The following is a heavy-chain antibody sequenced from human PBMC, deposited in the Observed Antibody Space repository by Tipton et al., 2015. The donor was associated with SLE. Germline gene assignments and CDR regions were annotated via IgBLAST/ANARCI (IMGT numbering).Heavy chain of an antibody. D-gene: IGHD3-3*01. CDR2: IYYSGVT. V-gene: IGHV4-59*07. CDR3: ASSPGVTLFRVVTYFDL. CDR1: GDSISTYY. J-gene: IGHJ4*02. Sequence: TLSLTCTVSGDSISTYYWSWIRQPPGKGLEWIGYIYYSGVTNSNPSLQSRVTMSIDASKKQVSLRLSSVTAADTAVYYCASSPGVTLFRVVTYFDLWGQGILVTVSS.